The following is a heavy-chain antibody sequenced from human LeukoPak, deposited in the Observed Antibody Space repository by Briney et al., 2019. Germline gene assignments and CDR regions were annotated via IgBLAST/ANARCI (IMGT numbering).Heavy chain of an antibody. V-gene: IGHV6-1*01. CDR1: GDSVSSNTAA. CDR3: AREPQRWERGFDY. D-gene: IGHD1-26*01. Sequence: SQTLSLTCDVSGDSVSSNTAAWSWIRQSPSRGLEWLGRTYYRSRWYNDYAESVRSRITINPDTSKNHVALHLKSVTPEDSAVYYCAREPQRWERGFDYWGQGSLVTVSS. J-gene: IGHJ4*02. CDR2: TYYRSRWYN.